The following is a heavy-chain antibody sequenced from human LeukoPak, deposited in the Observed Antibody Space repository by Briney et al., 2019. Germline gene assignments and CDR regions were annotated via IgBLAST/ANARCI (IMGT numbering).Heavy chain of an antibody. Sequence: ASVTVSCKASGYTFTSYYMHWVRQAPGHGLEWMGIIDPSGGSTSYAQKFQGRVIMNKDTSTSTVYMELSSLRSEDTAVYYCARWGGVGMDVWGQGTTLIVSS. V-gene: IGHV1-46*01. D-gene: IGHD2-8*01. J-gene: IGHJ6*02. CDR3: ARWGGVGMDV. CDR2: IDPSGGST. CDR1: GYTFTSYY.